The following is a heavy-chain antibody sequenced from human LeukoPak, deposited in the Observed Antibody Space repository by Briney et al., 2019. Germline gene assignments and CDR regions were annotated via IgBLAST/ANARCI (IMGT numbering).Heavy chain of an antibody. J-gene: IGHJ4*02. Sequence: GGSLRLSCAVSGITLSNYGMIWVRQAPGKGLEWVAGISDSGGRTNYADSVRGRFTISRDNPKNTLYLQMNSLRAEDTAVYFCAKRGVVIRVIPVGFHKQAHYFDSWGQGAQATVSS. CDR1: GITLSNYG. V-gene: IGHV3-23*01. CDR3: AKRGVVIRVIPVGFHKQAHYFDS. CDR2: ISDSGGRT. D-gene: IGHD3-22*01.